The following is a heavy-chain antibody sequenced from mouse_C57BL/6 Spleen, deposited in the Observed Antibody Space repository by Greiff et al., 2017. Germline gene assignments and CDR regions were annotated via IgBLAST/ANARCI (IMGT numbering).Heavy chain of an antibody. Sequence: EVQLVESGGGLVQSGRSLRLSCATSGFTFSDFYMEWVRQAPGKGLEWIAASRNKANDYTTEYSASVKGRFIVSRDTSQSILYLQMNALRAEDTAIYYCARDAPYYAYPMDYWGQGTSVTVSS. D-gene: IGHD1-1*01. V-gene: IGHV7-1*01. J-gene: IGHJ4*01. CDR2: SRNKANDYTT. CDR3: ARDAPYYAYPMDY. CDR1: GFTFSDFY.